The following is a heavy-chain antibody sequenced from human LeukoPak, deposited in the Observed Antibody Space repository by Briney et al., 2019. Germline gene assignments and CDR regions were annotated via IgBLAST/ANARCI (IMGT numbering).Heavy chain of an antibody. CDR2: ISSSSSTI. CDR3: AKNYYYGMDV. CDR1: GFTFSSYT. V-gene: IGHV3-48*02. J-gene: IGHJ6*02. Sequence: GSLRLSCAASGFTFSSYTMNWVRQAPGKGLEWVSYISSSSSTIYYADSVKGRFTISRDNAKNSLYLQMNSLGDEDTAVYYCAKNYYYGMDVWGQGTTVTVSS.